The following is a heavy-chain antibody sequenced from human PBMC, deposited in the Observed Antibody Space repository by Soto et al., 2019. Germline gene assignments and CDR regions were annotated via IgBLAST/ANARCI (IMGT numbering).Heavy chain of an antibody. V-gene: IGHV4-39*01. CDR3: ARQRVLSTNMFITSFDP. CDR1: GGSINSSDHF. Sequence: SETLSLTCSLSGGSINSSDHFWGWIRQTPGKGLEWIGSVYYTETTYYNPSLKSPVTISVETSRNTFSLKVNSVTAADTGIYYCARQRVLSTNMFITSFDPWGQGTLVTVSS. J-gene: IGHJ5*02. D-gene: IGHD3-10*02. CDR2: VYYTETT.